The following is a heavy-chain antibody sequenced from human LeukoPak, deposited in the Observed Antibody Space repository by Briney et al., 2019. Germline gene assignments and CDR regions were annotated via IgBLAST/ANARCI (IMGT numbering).Heavy chain of an antibody. CDR1: GFTFSGYG. CDR3: ARDEWPQALDI. CDR2: ISYDGSNK. Sequence: GRYLRLSCAASGFTFSGYGMHWVRRAPGKGPEWVAVISYDGSNKYYADSVKGRFTISRDNSKNTLYLQMNSLRAEDTAVYYCARDEWPQALDIWGQGTMVTVSS. V-gene: IGHV3-30*03. J-gene: IGHJ3*02. D-gene: IGHD3-3*01.